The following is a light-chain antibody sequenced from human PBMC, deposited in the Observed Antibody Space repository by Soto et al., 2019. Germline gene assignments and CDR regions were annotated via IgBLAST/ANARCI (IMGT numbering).Light chain of an antibody. V-gene: IGKV1-39*01. J-gene: IGKJ2*01. CDR3: QQSYSIPYV. CDR1: QSISTY. Sequence: EIQMTQSPSYLSASVGDRVTITCRASQSISTYVNWYQQKPGKAPPLLIHAASSLQGGVPARFSGSGSGTDFTLTISSLHPEDFATYYCQQSYSIPYVFGQGTKLEIE. CDR2: AAS.